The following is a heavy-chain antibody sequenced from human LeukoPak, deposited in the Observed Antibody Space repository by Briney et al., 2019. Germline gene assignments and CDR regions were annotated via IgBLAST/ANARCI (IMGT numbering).Heavy chain of an antibody. CDR3: ARAGSGGVTVRSRDAFDI. V-gene: IGHV3-7*01. Sequence: GGSLRLSCAASGFTFSRYWMSWVRQPPGKGLEWVANIRQDGSETYYVGSVKGRFTISRDNAQNSLYLQMNSLRAEDTAVYYCARAGSGGVTVRSRDAFDIWGQGTMVTVSS. CDR2: IRQDGSET. D-gene: IGHD3-16*01. J-gene: IGHJ3*02. CDR1: GFTFSRYW.